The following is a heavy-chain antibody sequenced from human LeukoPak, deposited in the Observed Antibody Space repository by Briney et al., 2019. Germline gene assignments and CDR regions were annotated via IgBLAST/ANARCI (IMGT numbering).Heavy chain of an antibody. V-gene: IGHV4-30-2*01. D-gene: IGHD1-14*01. CDR2: IYHSGST. CDR1: GGSISSGGYS. CDR3: ARARRNPYYYYGMDV. J-gene: IGHJ6*02. Sequence: SETLSLTCAVSGGSISSGGYSWSWIRQPPGKGLEWIGYIYHSGSTYYNPSLKSRVTMSVDRSKNQFSLKLSSVTAADTAVYYCARARRNPYYYYGMDVWGQGTTVTVSS.